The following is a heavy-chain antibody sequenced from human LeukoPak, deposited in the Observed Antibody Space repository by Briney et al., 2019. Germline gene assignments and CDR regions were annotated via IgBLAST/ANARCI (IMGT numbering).Heavy chain of an antibody. CDR3: ARSSSGWYYFDY. Sequence: GGSLRLSCAASGFTVSSNYMSWVRQAPGKGLEWVAVISYDGSNKYYADSVKGRFTISRDNSKNTLYLQMNSLRAEDTAVYYCARSSSGWYYFDYWGQGTLVTVSS. V-gene: IGHV3-30*03. J-gene: IGHJ4*02. CDR1: GFTVSSNY. D-gene: IGHD6-19*01. CDR2: ISYDGSNK.